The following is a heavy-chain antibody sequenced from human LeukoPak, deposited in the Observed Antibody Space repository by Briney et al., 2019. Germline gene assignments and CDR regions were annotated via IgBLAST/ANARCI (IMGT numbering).Heavy chain of an antibody. CDR3: AREAYCGGDCYSNPFDY. Sequence: SETLSLTCTVSGGSISSYYWSWIRQPAGKGLEWIGRIYTSGSTNYNPSLKSRVTMSVDTSKNQFSLKLSSVTAADTAVYYCAREAYCGGDCYSNPFDYWGQGTLVTVSS. D-gene: IGHD2-21*02. CDR1: GGSISSYY. CDR2: IYTSGST. J-gene: IGHJ4*02. V-gene: IGHV4-4*07.